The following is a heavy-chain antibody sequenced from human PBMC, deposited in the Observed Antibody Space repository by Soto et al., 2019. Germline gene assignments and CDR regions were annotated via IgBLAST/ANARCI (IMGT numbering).Heavy chain of an antibody. CDR3: AGISRYCSSGDCHA. V-gene: IGHV3-30*03. D-gene: IGHD2-15*01. CDR2: ISYDGSNT. J-gene: IGHJ5*02. CDR1: GVSFNSYD. Sequence: GGSLRLSCAASGVSFNSYDMHWVRQAPGKGPEWVAIISYDGSNTYYSDSVRGRFTISRDNSKDTLYLQMHSLRSEDTAIYYCAGISRYCSSGDCHAWGQGTQVTVSS.